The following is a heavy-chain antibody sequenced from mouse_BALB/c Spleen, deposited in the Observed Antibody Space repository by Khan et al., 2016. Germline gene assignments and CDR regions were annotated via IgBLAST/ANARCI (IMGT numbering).Heavy chain of an antibody. CDR2: IRSKSDNYAT. CDR1: GFTFNTYA. Sequence: EVPLVESGGGLVQPKGSLKLSCAASGFTFNTYAMKWVRQAPGKGLEWVARIRSKSDNYATYYADSVKDRFTISRDDSQGMLYLQLNNLNTEDPAMYYCVAYDYDYSGQITSVTVSS. J-gene: IGHJ4*01. CDR3: VAYDYDY. D-gene: IGHD2-4*01. V-gene: IGHV10-1*02.